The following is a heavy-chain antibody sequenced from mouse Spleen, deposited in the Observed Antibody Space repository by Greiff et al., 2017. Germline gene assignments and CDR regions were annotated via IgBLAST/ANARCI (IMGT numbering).Heavy chain of an antibody. J-gene: IGHJ3*01. V-gene: IGHV5-6-2*01. CDR3: ARHGVIYDGYPAWFAY. CDR2: INSNGGST. CDR1: GFTFSSYA. D-gene: IGHD2-3*01. Sequence: DVKLVESGGGLVKPGGSLKLSCAASGFTFSSYAMSWVRQTPEKRLEWVAAINSNGGSTYYPDTVKDRFTISRDNAKNTLYLQMSSLRSEDTALYYCARHGVIYDGYPAWFAYWGQGTLVTVSA.